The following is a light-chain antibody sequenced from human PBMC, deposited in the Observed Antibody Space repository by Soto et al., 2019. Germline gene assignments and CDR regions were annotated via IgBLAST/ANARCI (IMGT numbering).Light chain of an antibody. V-gene: IGLV1-44*01. Sequence: QSVLTQPPSASGTPGQRVTISCSGRSPNIGSNVVNWYQQLPGTAPKLLIYVSNQRPSGVPDRFSGSKSGTSASLAISGLQSEDEADYYCAAWDDSLDGVVFGGGTKLTVL. CDR3: AAWDDSLDGVV. CDR2: VSN. J-gene: IGLJ3*02. CDR1: SPNIGSNV.